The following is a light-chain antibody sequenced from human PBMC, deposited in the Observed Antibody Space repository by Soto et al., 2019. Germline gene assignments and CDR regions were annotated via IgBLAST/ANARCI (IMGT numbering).Light chain of an antibody. Sequence: EIVITQSPATLSVSPGDRATLSCRASQSTRSNLAWYQQRPGQAPRLLIYAASSRATGIPARFSGTESGTEFTLTISSLQSEDSAVYYCQQYSDWPLSFGQGTKVDIK. CDR3: QQYSDWPLS. V-gene: IGKV3-15*01. CDR1: QSTRSN. CDR2: AAS. J-gene: IGKJ1*01.